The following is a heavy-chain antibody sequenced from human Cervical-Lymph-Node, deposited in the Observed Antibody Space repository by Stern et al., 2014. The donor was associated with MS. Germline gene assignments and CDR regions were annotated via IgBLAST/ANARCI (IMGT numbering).Heavy chain of an antibody. CDR2: MNPNSGNT. CDR1: GYTFTSYD. V-gene: IGHV1-8*01. Sequence: VQLLESGAEVKKPGASVKVSCKASGYTFTSYDINWVRQATGQGLEWMGWMNPNSGNTGYAQKFQGRVTMTRNTSISTAYMELSSLRSEDTAVYYCARGYNDNSEPPGDYWGQGTLVTVSS. CDR3: ARGYNDNSEPPGDY. D-gene: IGHD3-9*01. J-gene: IGHJ4*02.